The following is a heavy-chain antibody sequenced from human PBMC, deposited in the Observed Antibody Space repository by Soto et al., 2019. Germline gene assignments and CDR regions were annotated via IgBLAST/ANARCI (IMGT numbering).Heavy chain of an antibody. CDR2: INPNSGGT. Sequence: GASVKVSCKASGYTFTGYYMHWVRQAPGQGLEWMGWINPNSGGTNYAQKFQGRVTMTRDTSISTAYMELSRLRSDDTAVYYCARGMVRAAGYYYYGMDVWGQGTTVTVSS. J-gene: IGHJ6*02. CDR3: ARGMVRAAGYYYYGMDV. V-gene: IGHV1-2*02. D-gene: IGHD3-10*01. CDR1: GYTFTGYY.